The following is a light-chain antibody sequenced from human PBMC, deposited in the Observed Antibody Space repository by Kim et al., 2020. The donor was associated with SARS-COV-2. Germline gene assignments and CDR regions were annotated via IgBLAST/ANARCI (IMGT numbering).Light chain of an antibody. CDR2: GAS. CDR1: QSVSNN. CDR3: QQYNNWPPGT. J-gene: IGKJ1*01. V-gene: IGKV3-15*01. Sequence: SPGERATLSCRASQSVSNNLAWYQQKPGQAPRLLIYGASTRATGIPARFSGSGSGTDFTLTISSLQSEDFAVYYCQQYNNWPPGTFGQGTKVDIK.